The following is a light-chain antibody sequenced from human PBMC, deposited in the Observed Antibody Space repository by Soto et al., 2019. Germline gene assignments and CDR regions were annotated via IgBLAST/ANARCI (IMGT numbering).Light chain of an antibody. CDR2: GAT. V-gene: IGKV3-20*01. Sequence: EIVLTQSPGTLSLSPGERATLSCRASQSVSSNLLAWYQQKPGQAPRLLIYGATNRATGIPDRFSGSGSGTDFTLTISRLEPEDFAVYYCQQYGSSPRTFGQGTKVDSK. J-gene: IGKJ1*01. CDR1: QSVSSNL. CDR3: QQYGSSPRT.